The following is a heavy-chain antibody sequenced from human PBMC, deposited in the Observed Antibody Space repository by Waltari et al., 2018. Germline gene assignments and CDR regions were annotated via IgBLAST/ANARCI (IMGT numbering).Heavy chain of an antibody. Sequence: QVQLQESGPGLVKPSETLSLTCSLSYGSIRPYYWNWIRQSPGKGLEWIGYIFYNGNTNYKPSLKSRVTISLDTSKKQFSLKIISVSPADTAVYYCAREGGFSGYDFAYWGQGTLVTVSS. V-gene: IGHV4-59*01. CDR3: AREGGFSGYDFAY. CDR1: YGSIRPYY. D-gene: IGHD5-12*01. CDR2: IFYNGNT. J-gene: IGHJ4*02.